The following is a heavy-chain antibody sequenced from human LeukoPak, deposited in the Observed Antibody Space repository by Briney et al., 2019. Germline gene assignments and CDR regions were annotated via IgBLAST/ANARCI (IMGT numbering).Heavy chain of an antibody. V-gene: IGHV4-39*01. CDR2: IYYSGST. Sequence: SETLSLTCTVSGGSISSSSYYWGWIRQPPGKGLEWIGSIYYSGSTYYNPSPKSRVTISVDTSKNQFSLKLSSVTAADTAVYYCARADYSNDYGMDVWGQGTTVTVSS. CDR3: ARADYSNDYGMDV. D-gene: IGHD4-11*01. J-gene: IGHJ6*02. CDR1: GGSISSSSYY.